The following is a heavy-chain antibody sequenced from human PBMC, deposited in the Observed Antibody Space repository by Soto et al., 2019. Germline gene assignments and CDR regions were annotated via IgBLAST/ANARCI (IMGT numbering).Heavy chain of an antibody. V-gene: IGHV3-48*01. CDR2: IDSSGSAI. Sequence: EVQLVESGGDLVQPGGSLRLSCAASGFTFSSYSMNWVRQAPGKGLEWVSYIDSSGSAIYYADSVKGRFATSRDTAKKSLYLQMNSLSVEDTAVYYCARVHYYGAGSYPYYFDYWGQGSLVIVSS. J-gene: IGHJ4*02. CDR1: GFTFSSYS. CDR3: ARVHYYGAGSYPYYFDY. D-gene: IGHD3-10*01.